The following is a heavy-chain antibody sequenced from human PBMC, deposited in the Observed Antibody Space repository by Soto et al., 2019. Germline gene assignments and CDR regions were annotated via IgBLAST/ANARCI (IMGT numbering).Heavy chain of an antibody. Sequence: QVQLQQWGAGLLKPSETLSLTCAVYGGSFSGYYWSWIRQPPGKGLEWIGEINHSGSTNYNPSLTSRVTISVDTSKNQFSLKLSSVTAADTAVYYCARAVRPSGYYFFDYWGQGTLVTVSS. CDR2: INHSGST. D-gene: IGHD3-3*01. V-gene: IGHV4-34*01. CDR3: ARAVRPSGYYFFDY. CDR1: GGSFSGYY. J-gene: IGHJ4*02.